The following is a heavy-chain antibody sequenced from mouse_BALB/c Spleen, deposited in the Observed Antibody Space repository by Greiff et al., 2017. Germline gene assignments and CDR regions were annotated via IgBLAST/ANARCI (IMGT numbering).Heavy chain of an antibody. D-gene: IGHD1-2*01. J-gene: IGHJ4*01. CDR3: ARTTTATSAMDY. Sequence: VKLVESGAELARPGASVKLSCKASGYTFTSYWMQWVKQRPGQGLEWIGYINPSSGYTNYNQKFKDKATLTADKSSSTAYLQLSSLTSEDSAVYYCARTTTATSAMDYWGQGTSVTVSS. V-gene: IGHV1-4*01. CDR1: GYTFTSYW. CDR2: INPSSGYT.